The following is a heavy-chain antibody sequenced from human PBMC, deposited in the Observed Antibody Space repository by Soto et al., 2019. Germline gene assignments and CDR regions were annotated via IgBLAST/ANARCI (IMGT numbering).Heavy chain of an antibody. CDR3: ARGLDVNRMIVKSYGMDV. D-gene: IGHD3-22*01. CDR1: GGTFSRYS. Sequence: GASVKVSCKASGGTFSRYSINWVRQAPGQGLEWMGRIIPILGIANYAQKFQGRVTITADKSTTTAYVELRSLRSEDTAVYYCARGLDVNRMIVKSYGMDVWGQGTTVTVSS. J-gene: IGHJ6*02. V-gene: IGHV1-69*02. CDR2: IIPILGIA.